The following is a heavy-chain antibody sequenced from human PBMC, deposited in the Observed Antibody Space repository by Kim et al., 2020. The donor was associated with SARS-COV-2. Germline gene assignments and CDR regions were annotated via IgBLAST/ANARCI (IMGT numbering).Heavy chain of an antibody. CDR2: INPSGGST. CDR1: GYTFTSYY. CDR3: ARDGEYCSSTSCYDAVYYYYMDV. V-gene: IGHV1-46*01. Sequence: ASVKVSCKASGYTFTSYYMHWVRQAPGQGLEWMGIINPSGGSTSYAQKFQGRVTMTRDTSTSTVYMELSSLRSEDTAVYYCARDGEYCSSTSCYDAVYYYYMDVWGKGTTVTVSS. J-gene: IGHJ6*03. D-gene: IGHD2-2*01.